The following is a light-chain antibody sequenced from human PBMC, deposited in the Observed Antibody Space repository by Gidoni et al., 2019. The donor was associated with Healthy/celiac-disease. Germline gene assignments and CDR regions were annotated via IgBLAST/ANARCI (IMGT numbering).Light chain of an antibody. CDR1: QSISSY. CDR3: QQSYSNPYT. Sequence: IQMTQSPSSLSASVGDRVTITCRASQSISSYLNWYQQKPGKAPKLLSYAASSLQSGVPSRFSGSGSGTDFTLTISSLQPEDFATYYCQQSYSNPYTFGQGTKLEIK. J-gene: IGKJ2*01. CDR2: AAS. V-gene: IGKV1-39*01.